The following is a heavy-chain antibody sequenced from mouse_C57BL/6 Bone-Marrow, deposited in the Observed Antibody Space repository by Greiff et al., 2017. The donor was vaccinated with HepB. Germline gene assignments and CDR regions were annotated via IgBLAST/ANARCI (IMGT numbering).Heavy chain of an antibody. V-gene: IGHV1-64*01. CDR1: VYTFTSYW. CDR3: ARERITTIVATNY. CDR2: IHPNSGST. J-gene: IGHJ2*01. Sequence: VQLQQPGAELVKPGASVKLSCKASVYTFTSYWMHWVKQRPVQGLEWIGMIHPNSGSTNYNAKFKSKATLTVDKTSSTAYMQLSNLTSEASAVYYRARERITTIVATNYRGQGTTVIGSS. D-gene: IGHD1-1*01.